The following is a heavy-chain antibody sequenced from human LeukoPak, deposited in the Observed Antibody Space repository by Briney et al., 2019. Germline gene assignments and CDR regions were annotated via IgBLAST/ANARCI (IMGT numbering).Heavy chain of an antibody. V-gene: IGHV3-20*04. CDR1: GFDFDDHG. CDR3: ARGGLLAAAHSYVDV. Sequence: GGSLRLSCAASGFDFDDHGMSWVRQAPGKALEWVSGINWSGDDTGYIESVKGRFTISRDNAKNSLYLQTNSLRAEDTALYYCARGGLLAAAHSYVDVWGKGTTVTVSS. D-gene: IGHD6-25*01. J-gene: IGHJ6*03. CDR2: INWSGDDT.